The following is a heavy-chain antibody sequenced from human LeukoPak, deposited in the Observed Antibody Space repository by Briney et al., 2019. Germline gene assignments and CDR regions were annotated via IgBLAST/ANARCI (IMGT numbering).Heavy chain of an antibody. Sequence: PSETLSLTCAVYGGSFSGYYWSWIRQPPGKGLEWIGEINHSGSTNYNPSLKSRVTISVDTSKNQFSLKLSSVTAADTAVYYCARGHPVRYCSGGSCPYYYYGMDVWGQGTTVTVSS. CDR3: ARGHPVRYCSGGSCPYYYYGMDV. J-gene: IGHJ6*02. CDR1: GGSFSGYY. D-gene: IGHD2-15*01. CDR2: INHSGST. V-gene: IGHV4-34*01.